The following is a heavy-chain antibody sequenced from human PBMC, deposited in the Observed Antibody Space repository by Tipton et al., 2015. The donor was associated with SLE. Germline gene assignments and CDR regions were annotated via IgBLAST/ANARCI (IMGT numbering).Heavy chain of an antibody. Sequence: SLRLPCVVSGSTFSMYAMTWVRQAPGQGLEWVSLISGSGGSSYYADSVKGRFIISRDNGKNTLYLQMNSLRAEDTATYYCTTYTSSTVAFDMWGQGTLVTVSS. D-gene: IGHD2-2*02. J-gene: IGHJ3*02. CDR1: GSTFSMYA. CDR2: ISGSGGSS. CDR3: TTYTSSTVAFDM. V-gene: IGHV3-23*01.